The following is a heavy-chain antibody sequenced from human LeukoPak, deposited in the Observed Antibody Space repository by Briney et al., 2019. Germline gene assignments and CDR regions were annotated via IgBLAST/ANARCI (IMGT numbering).Heavy chain of an antibody. CDR3: AGDLRYCSSTSCLELFDY. CDR1: GGSISSYY. J-gene: IGHJ4*02. D-gene: IGHD2-2*01. CDR2: IYYSGST. V-gene: IGHV4-59*01. Sequence: PSETLSLTCTVSGGSISSYYWGWIRQPPGKGLEWIGYIYYSGSTNYNPSLKSRVTISVDTSKNQFSLKLSSVTAADTAVYYCAGDLRYCSSTSCLELFDYWGQGTLVTVSS.